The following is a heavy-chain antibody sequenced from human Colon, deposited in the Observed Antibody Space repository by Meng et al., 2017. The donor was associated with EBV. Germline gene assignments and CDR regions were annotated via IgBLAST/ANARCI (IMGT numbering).Heavy chain of an antibody. CDR3: ARYVFDSSSLYSNWFDP. V-gene: IGHV4-31*03. CDR2: IHYSGST. Sequence: QVQLQESGPGLVKPSQTLSFTCTVSGGSISSGTYYWGWIRQLPGKGLEWIAYIHYSGSTYYSPSLKSRVTISVDTSKNQLSLKLSSMTAADTAVYYCARYVFDSSSLYSNWFDPWGQGNLVTVSS. CDR1: GGSISSGTYY. D-gene: IGHD3-22*01. J-gene: IGHJ5*02.